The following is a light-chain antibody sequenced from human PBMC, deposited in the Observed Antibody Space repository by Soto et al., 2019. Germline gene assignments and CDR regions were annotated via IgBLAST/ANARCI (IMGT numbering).Light chain of an antibody. CDR3: QSYDSSLRLV. CDR2: TNS. Sequence: QAVLTQPPSVSGAPGQRVTISCTGSSSNIGTGYDVHWYQQLPGTAPKLLIYTNSNRPSGVPDRFSGSKSGTSASLAITGLQAEDEADYYCQSYDSSLRLVFGGGTKLTVL. CDR1: SSNIGTGYD. J-gene: IGLJ3*02. V-gene: IGLV1-40*01.